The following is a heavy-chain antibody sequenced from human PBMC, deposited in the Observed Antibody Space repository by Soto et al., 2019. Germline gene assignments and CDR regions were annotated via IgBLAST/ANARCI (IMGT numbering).Heavy chain of an antibody. CDR1: GGSFSGYY. D-gene: IGHD3-10*02. CDR2: ITHSGST. J-gene: IGHJ4*02. V-gene: IGHV4-34*01. CDR3: ARSSVRGWSY. Sequence: PSETLSLTCAAYGGSFSGYYWTWIRQPPGKGLGWIGEITHSGSTNYNPSLKSRVTISVDTSKNQFSLNLNSVTAADTAVYYCARSSVRGWSYWGQGTLVTVSS.